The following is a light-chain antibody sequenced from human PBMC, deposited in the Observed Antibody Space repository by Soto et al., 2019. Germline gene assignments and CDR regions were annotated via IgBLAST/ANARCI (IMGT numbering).Light chain of an antibody. CDR2: DAS. CDR1: QDISNY. V-gene: IGKV1-33*01. CDR3: QQYDNLPRT. J-gene: IGKJ5*01. Sequence: DIQMTQSPSSLSASVGDRVTVTCQASQDISNYLKWYQQKPGKAPKLLIYDASDLETGVPSRFSGSGSGTDFTFTISSPLPEDIATYYCQQYDNLPRTFGQGTRLEIK.